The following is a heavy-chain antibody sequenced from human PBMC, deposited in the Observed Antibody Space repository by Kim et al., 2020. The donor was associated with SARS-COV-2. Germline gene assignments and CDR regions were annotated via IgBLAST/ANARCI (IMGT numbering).Heavy chain of an antibody. V-gene: IGHV3-30*18. D-gene: IGHD3-22*01. CDR3: AKGYYDSSGYLFFQVPDAFDI. J-gene: IGHJ3*02. CDR1: GFTFSSYG. CDR2: ISYDGSNK. Sequence: GGSLRLSCAASGFTFSSYGMHWVRQAPGKGLEWVAVISYDGSNKYYADSVKGRFTISRDNSKNTLYLQMNSLRAEDTAVYYCAKGYYDSSGYLFFQVPDAFDIWGQGTMVTVSS.